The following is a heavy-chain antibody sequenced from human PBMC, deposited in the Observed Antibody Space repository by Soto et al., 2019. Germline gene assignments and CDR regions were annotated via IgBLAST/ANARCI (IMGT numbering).Heavy chain of an antibody. D-gene: IGHD3-3*01. CDR3: ARLNPDYYDFWGGWPAFDI. J-gene: IGHJ3*02. V-gene: IGHV4-34*01. CDR1: GWSFSGYY. CDR2: INHSGST. Sequence: PSETLSLTCAFYGWSFSGYYWSWIRQPPGKGLEWIGEINHSGSTNYNPSLKSRVTISVDTSKNQFSLKLSSVTAADTAVYYCARLNPDYYDFWGGWPAFDIWGQGTMVTVSS.